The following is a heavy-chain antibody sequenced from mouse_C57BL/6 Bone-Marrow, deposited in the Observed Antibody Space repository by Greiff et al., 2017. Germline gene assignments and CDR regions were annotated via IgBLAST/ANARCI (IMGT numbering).Heavy chain of an antibody. V-gene: IGHV1-61*01. Sequence: QVQLQQPGAELVRPGSSVKLSCKASGYTFTSYWMDWVKQRPGQGLEWIGNIYPSDSETHYNQKFKDKATLTVDKSSSTAYMQLSSLTSEDSAVYYCAREGDDYDGYYAMDYWGQGTSVTVSS. CDR3: AREGDDYDGYYAMDY. J-gene: IGHJ4*01. CDR2: IYPSDSET. CDR1: GYTFTSYW. D-gene: IGHD2-4*01.